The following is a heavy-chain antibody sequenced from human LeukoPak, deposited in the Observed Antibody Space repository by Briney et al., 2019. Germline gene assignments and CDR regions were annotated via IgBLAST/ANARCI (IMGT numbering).Heavy chain of an antibody. CDR1: GFTFSSYA. CDR2: ISGSGGST. D-gene: IGHD6-13*01. J-gene: IGHJ4*02. V-gene: IGHV3-23*01. Sequence: GGSLRLSCAASGFTFSSYAMSWVRQAPGKGLEWVSAISGSGGSTYYADSVKGRFTISRDNSKNTLYLQMNSLRAEDTAVYYCARGRESSSWYLGYWGQGTLVTVSS. CDR3: ARGRESSSWYLGY.